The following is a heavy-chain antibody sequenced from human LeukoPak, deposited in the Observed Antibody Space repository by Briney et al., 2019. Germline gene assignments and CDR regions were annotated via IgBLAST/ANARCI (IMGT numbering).Heavy chain of an antibody. CDR3: ARDKTFIATTTTGYFEY. CDR2: ISYDGSNE. J-gene: IGHJ4*02. CDR1: GFTFSSNA. V-gene: IGHV3-30-3*01. Sequence: RGSLRLSCAASGFTFSSNAMHWVRQAPGKGLEWVAVISYDGSNEYYADSVKGRFTISRDNSKNTLYLQTNSLRGADTAVYYCARDKTFIATTTTGYFEYWGQGTLVTVFS. D-gene: IGHD5-12*01.